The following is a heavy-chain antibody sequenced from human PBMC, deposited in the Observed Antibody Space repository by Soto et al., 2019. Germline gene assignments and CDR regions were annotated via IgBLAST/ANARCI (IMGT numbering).Heavy chain of an antibody. D-gene: IGHD3-3*01. CDR1: GFTFSDYY. CDR2: ISSSGSTI. Sequence: QVQLVESGGALFSPGGPLRLSCAASGFTFSDYYMSWIRQAPGKGREWVSYISSSGSTIYYADSVKGRFPISRDSAKNSLYLQMNSLRAEDTAVYYCARDTRILDYWGQGTLVTVSS. J-gene: IGHJ4*02. V-gene: IGHV3-11*01. CDR3: ARDTRILDY.